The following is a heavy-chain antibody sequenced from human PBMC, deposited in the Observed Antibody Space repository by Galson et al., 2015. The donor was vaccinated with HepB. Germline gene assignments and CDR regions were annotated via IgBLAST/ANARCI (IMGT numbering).Heavy chain of an antibody. J-gene: IGHJ4*02. CDR3: AKLGDVDTAMVTPFDY. CDR2: ISYDGSNK. V-gene: IGHV3-30*18. Sequence: SLRLSCAASGFTFSSYGMHWVRQAPGKGLEWVAVISYDGSNKYYADSVKGRFTISRDNSKNTLYLQMNSLRAEDTAVYYCAKLGDVDTAMVTPFDYWGQGTLVTVSS. D-gene: IGHD5-18*01. CDR1: GFTFSSYG.